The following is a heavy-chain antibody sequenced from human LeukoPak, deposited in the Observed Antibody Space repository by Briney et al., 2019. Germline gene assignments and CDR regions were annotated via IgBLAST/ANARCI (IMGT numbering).Heavy chain of an antibody. CDR1: GGTFSSYA. J-gene: IGHJ5*02. D-gene: IGHD6-13*01. CDR3: ARSPIAAADWFDP. V-gene: IGHV1-69*04. Sequence: ASVKVSCKASGGTFSSYAISWVRQAPGQGLEWMGRIIPILGIANYAQKFQGRVTITADKSTSTAYMELSSLRSEDTAVYYCARSPIAAADWFDPWGQGTLVTVSS. CDR2: IIPILGIA.